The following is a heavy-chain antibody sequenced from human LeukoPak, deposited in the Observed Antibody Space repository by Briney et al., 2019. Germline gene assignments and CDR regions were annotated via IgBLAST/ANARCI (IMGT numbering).Heavy chain of an antibody. CDR1: GGSIKNYY. CDR3: ARAGYCSSTSCQWVPLV. CDR2: IYYSGST. V-gene: IGHV4-59*01. D-gene: IGHD2-2*03. Sequence: PSETLSLTCTVSGGSIKNYYWIWIRQSPGKGLEWIGYIYYSGSTNYNPSLKSRVTIPVDTSKNQFSLKLNSVTAADTAVYYCARAGYCSSTSCQWVPLVWGQGTTVTVSS. J-gene: IGHJ6*02.